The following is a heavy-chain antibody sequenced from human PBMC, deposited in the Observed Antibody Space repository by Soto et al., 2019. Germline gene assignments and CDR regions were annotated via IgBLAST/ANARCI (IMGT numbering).Heavy chain of an antibody. J-gene: IGHJ6*02. D-gene: IGHD6-13*01. Sequence: SSVKVSCKASGGTFSSYAISWVRQAPGQGLEWMGGIIPIFGTANYAQKFQGRVTITADESTSTAYMELSSLRSEDTAVYYCARMCIANRLYYYGMDVSGQGTTVTVSS. CDR3: ARMCIANRLYYYGMDV. V-gene: IGHV1-69*13. CDR1: GGTFSSYA. CDR2: IIPIFGTA.